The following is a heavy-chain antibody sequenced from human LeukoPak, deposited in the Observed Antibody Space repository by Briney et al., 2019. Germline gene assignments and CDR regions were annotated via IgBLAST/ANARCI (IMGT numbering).Heavy chain of an antibody. CDR2: IRTKPNNYAT. D-gene: IGHD2-2*01. CDR3: TSDTRGHFDY. V-gene: IGHV3-73*01. J-gene: IGHJ4*02. Sequence: GGSLKLSCAASGFTFSGSVMHWVRQASGKGLEWVGRIRTKPNNYATSYASSVRGRFSISRDDSKNTAYLQMDSLKTEDTAVYYCTSDTRGHFDYWGQGSLVTVSS. CDR1: GFTFSGSV.